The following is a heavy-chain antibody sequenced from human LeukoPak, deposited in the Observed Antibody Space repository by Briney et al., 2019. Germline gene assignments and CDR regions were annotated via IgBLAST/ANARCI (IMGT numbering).Heavy chain of an antibody. J-gene: IGHJ4*02. CDR1: GYTFTGYY. CDR2: INPNSGGT. D-gene: IGHD1-26*01. CDR3: ARDMGEVVGATLDY. Sequence: GASVKVSCKASGYTFTGYYMHWVRQAPGQGLEWTGRINPNSGGTNYAQKFQGRVTMTRDTSISTAYMELSRLRSDDTAVYYCARDMGEVVGATLDYWGQGTLVSVSS. V-gene: IGHV1-2*06.